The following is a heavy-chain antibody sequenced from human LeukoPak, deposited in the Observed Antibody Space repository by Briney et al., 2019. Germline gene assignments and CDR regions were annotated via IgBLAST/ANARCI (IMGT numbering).Heavy chain of an antibody. J-gene: IGHJ5*02. CDR1: GYTFTSYA. D-gene: IGHD3-3*01. CDR3: ARDDDYDFWSGYGNWFDP. V-gene: IGHV7-4-1*02. Sequence: ASVKVSCKASGYTFTSYAMNWVRQAPGQGLEWMGWINTNTGNPTYAQGFTGRFVFSLDTSVSTAYLQISSLKAEDTAVYYCARDDDYDFWSGYGNWFDPWGQGTLVTVSS. CDR2: INTNTGNP.